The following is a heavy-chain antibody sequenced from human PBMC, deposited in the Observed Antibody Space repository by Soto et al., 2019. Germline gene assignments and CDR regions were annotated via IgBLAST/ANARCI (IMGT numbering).Heavy chain of an antibody. V-gene: IGHV4-4*02. J-gene: IGHJ5*02. CDR3: ATGKGMLRGVMDWLDP. D-gene: IGHD3-10*01. CDR2: IYHSGST. CDR1: GGSISSTDW. Sequence: SETLSLTCAVSGGSISSTDWWSWVRQPPGKGLEWIGEIYHSGSTNYNPSLKSRVTISVDKSKNQFSLKLSSVTAADTAVYYCATGKGMLRGVMDWLDPWGQGTLVTVSS.